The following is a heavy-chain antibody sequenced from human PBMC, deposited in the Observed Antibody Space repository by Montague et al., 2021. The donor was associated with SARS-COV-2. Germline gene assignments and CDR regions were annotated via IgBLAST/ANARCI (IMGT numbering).Heavy chain of an antibody. CDR2: IYHTGNT. CDR1: GASVTSTNW. CDR3: ASPKEGSGYYRPFDY. V-gene: IGHV4-4*02. J-gene: IGHJ4*02. Sequence: SETLSLTYGVSGASVTSTNWWSWVRQPTGKGLEWIGEIYHTGNTNYSPSLKNRVSISLDKSKNQLSLRLNSVTAADTAVYYCASPKEGSGYYRPFDYWGQGILVTVSS. D-gene: IGHD3-22*01.